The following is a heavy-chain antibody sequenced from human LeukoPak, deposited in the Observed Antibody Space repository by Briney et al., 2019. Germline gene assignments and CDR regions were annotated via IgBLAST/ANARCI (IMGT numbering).Heavy chain of an antibody. J-gene: IGHJ4*02. Sequence: ASVKVSCKASGYTFTGYYMHWVRQAPGQGLEWMGWINPNSGGTNYAQKFQGRVTMTRDTSISTAYMELSRLRSDDTAVYYCAKEIAAAGFRLFDYWGQGTLVTVSS. V-gene: IGHV1-2*02. CDR2: INPNSGGT. CDR3: AKEIAAAGFRLFDY. CDR1: GYTFTGYY. D-gene: IGHD6-13*01.